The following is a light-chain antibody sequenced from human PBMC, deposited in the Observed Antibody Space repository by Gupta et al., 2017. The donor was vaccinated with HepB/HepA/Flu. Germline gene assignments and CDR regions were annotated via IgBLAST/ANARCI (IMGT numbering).Light chain of an antibody. CDR2: AAS. CDR1: QGISSL. Sequence: DIQMTQSPSSVSASVGDRVATTCRASQGISSLLAWYQQKPGKAPKLLIYAASSLQSVVPSRFSGSGSGTDFTLTISSLQPEDFATYYCQQANSFPITFGQGTRLEIK. J-gene: IGKJ5*01. V-gene: IGKV1-12*01. CDR3: QQANSFPIT.